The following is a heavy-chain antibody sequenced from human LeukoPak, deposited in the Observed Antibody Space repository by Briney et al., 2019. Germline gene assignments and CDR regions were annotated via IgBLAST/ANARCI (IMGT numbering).Heavy chain of an antibody. D-gene: IGHD1-7*01. CDR1: GFTFSDYY. V-gene: IGHV3-11*04. J-gene: IGHJ6*03. Sequence: PGGALRLSCAASGFTFSDYYMSWIRQAPGKGLEWVSYISSSGSTIYYADSVKGRFTISRDNAKNSLYLQMNSLRAEDTAVYYCARDGLLELHHYYYYMDVWGKGTTVTVSS. CDR3: ARDGLLELHHYYYYMDV. CDR2: ISSSGSTI.